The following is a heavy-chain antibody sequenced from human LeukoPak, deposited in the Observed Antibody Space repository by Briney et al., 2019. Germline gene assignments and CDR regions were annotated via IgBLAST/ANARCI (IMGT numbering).Heavy chain of an antibody. J-gene: IGHJ5*02. CDR3: AAGGASAP. CDR1: GYSLTNFW. D-gene: IGHD3-16*01. Sequence: GESPKISCKGSGYSLTNFWIGWVRQMPGKGLEWMGVISPGDSGIRYSPSFQGQVTISVDKSISTAYLQWSSLKASDSAMYYCAAGGASAPWGQGTLVTVSS. V-gene: IGHV5-51*01. CDR2: ISPGDSGI.